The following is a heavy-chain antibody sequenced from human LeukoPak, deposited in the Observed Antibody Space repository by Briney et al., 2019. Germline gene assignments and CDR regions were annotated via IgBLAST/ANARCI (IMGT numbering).Heavy chain of an antibody. Sequence: GGSLRLSCAASGFTFSNYTMNWVRQAPGKGLEWVSSISSCSSYIYCADSLKGRFTISRDNAKNSLYLQMNSLRAEDTAVYYCATYSREWGQGTLVTVSS. J-gene: IGHJ4*02. CDR1: GFTFSNYT. V-gene: IGHV3-21*01. CDR3: ATYSRE. D-gene: IGHD5-18*01. CDR2: ISSCSSYI.